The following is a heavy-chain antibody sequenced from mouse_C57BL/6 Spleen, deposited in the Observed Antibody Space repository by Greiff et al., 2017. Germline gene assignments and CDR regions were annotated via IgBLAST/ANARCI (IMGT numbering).Heavy chain of an antibody. J-gene: IGHJ4*01. D-gene: IGHD3-1*01. CDR3: ARGLLGPGAMDY. CDR1: GYTFTSYW. CDR2: IHPNSGST. V-gene: IGHV1-64*01. Sequence: QVQLQQPGAELVKPGASVQLSCKASGYTFTSYWMHWVKQRPGQGLEWIGMIHPNSGSTNYNEKFKSKATLTVDKSSSTAYMQLSSLTSEDSAVYYCARGLLGPGAMDYWGQGTSVTVSS.